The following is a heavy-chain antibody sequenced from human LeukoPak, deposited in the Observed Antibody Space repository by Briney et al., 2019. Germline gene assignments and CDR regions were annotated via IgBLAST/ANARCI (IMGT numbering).Heavy chain of an antibody. D-gene: IGHD3-22*01. CDR2: ISSSSSYI. CDR1: GFTFSSYS. Sequence: GGSLGLSCAASGFTFSSYSMNWVRQAPGKGLEWVSSISSSSSYIYYADSVKGRLTISRDNAKNSLYLQMNSLRAEDTAVYYCARATDSSGYWGQGTLVTVSS. J-gene: IGHJ4*02. V-gene: IGHV3-21*01. CDR3: ARATDSSGY.